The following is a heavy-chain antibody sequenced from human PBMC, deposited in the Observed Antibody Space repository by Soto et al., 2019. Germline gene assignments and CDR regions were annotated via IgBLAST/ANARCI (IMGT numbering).Heavy chain of an antibody. CDR1: GAALSSGVYF. Sequence: SETLSLTCTVSGAALSSGVYFYTWFRQPPGKGLEWLGYIYYGGGTNYNPSLKSRVTISLDKSKSQFSLRLISVTAADTAVYYCTREKSDDNYFGPWGQGTMVTV. CDR2: IYYGGGT. V-gene: IGHV4-61*08. CDR3: TREKSDDNYFGP. J-gene: IGHJ5*02.